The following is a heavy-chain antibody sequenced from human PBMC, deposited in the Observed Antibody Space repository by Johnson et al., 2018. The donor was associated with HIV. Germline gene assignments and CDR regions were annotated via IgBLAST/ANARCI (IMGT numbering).Heavy chain of an antibody. V-gene: IGHV3-74*01. J-gene: IGHJ3*02. D-gene: IGHD2-15*01. CDR2: INSDGSST. CDR1: GFTFSSYW. CDR3: ARDGYCSGGSCYSGDRLDAFDI. Sequence: VQLVESGGGLVQPGGSLRLSCAASGFTFSSYWMHWVRQAPGKGLVWVSRINSDGSSTRYADSVKGRFTISRDNAKNTLYLQMNSLRAEDTAVYYCARDGYCSGGSCYSGDRLDAFDIWGQGTMVTVSS.